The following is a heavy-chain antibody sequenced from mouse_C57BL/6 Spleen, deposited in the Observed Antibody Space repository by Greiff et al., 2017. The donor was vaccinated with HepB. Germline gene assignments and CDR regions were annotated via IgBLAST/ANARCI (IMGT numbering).Heavy chain of an antibody. V-gene: IGHV1-26*01. D-gene: IGHD2-4*01. J-gene: IGHJ1*03. CDR2: INPNNGGT. CDR1: GYTFTDYY. CDR3: AREGLRRDFDV. Sequence: VQLQQSGPELVKPGASVKISCKASGYTFTDYYMNWVKQSHGKSLEWIGDINPNNGGTSYNQKFKGKATLTVDKSSSTAYMELRSLTSEDSAVYYCAREGLRRDFDVWGTGTTVTVSS.